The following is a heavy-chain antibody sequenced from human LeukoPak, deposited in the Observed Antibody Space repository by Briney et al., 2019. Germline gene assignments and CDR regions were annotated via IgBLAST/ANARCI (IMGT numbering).Heavy chain of an antibody. D-gene: IGHD1-1*01. J-gene: IGHJ5*02. CDR3: ARHWIETTKTYSYWLDP. CDR2: IYTRGST. Sequence: SETLSLTCTVSGDSINNHYWSWIRQPPGKGLEWIGFIYTRGSTNYNPSLKSRVTMSGDTSKNQVSLTSNYVTAADTAVYYCARHWIETTKTYSYWLDPWGQGTLVTVPS. V-gene: IGHV4-4*09. CDR1: GDSINNHY.